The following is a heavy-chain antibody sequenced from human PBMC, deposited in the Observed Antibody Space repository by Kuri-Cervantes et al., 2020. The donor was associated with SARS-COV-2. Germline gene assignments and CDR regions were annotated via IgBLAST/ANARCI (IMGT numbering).Heavy chain of an antibody. D-gene: IGHD3-3*01. V-gene: IGHV1-2*04. CDR1: GYTFTGYY. J-gene: IGHJ4*02. Sequence: ASVKVSCKASGYTFTGYYMHWVRQAPGQELEWMGWINPNSGGTNYAQKFQGWVTMTRGTSISTAYMELSRLRSDDTAVYYCTSSPTIFGVVIISGNSWGQGTLVTVSS. CDR2: INPNSGGT. CDR3: TSSPTIFGVVIISGNS.